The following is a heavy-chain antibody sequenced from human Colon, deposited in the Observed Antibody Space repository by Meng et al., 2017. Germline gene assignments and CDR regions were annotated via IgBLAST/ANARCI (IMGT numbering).Heavy chain of an antibody. CDR1: GYTFSTYT. CDR2: ISTNTGPP. Sequence: QVQLVQSGSELKKPGVSVKVSFKASGYTFSTYTIKWVRQAHGRGLELMGWISTNTGPPTYTQGFTGRFVFSLDTSVSAAYLQSSSLRAEDTAVYYCAKGGNFDPWGQGTLVTVSS. V-gene: IGHV7-4-1*02. J-gene: IGHJ5*02. CDR3: AKGGNFDP. D-gene: IGHD2/OR15-2a*01.